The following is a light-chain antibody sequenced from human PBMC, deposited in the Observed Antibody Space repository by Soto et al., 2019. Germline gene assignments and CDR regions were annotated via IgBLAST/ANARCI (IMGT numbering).Light chain of an antibody. CDR2: DNN. Sequence: QSVLTQKPSVSAAPGQKVTISCSGSSSNIGHNYVSWYQQLPGTAPKLLIYDNNKRPSGIPDRFSGSKSGTSATLGITGLQTGDEADYYCATWDRSLIGVVFGGGTKLTVL. V-gene: IGLV1-51*01. CDR1: SSNIGHNY. CDR3: ATWDRSLIGVV. J-gene: IGLJ2*01.